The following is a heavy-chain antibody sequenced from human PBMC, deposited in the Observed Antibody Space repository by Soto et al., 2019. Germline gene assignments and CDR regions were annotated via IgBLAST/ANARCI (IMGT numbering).Heavy chain of an antibody. V-gene: IGHV3-30*03. J-gene: IGHJ5*02. CDR2: ISPDGGNK. Sequence: GGSLRLSCAASGFTFSKYGMHWVRQAPGRGLEWVAVISPDGGNKYYGDSVKGRFTISRDNSKNTLYLQMNSLRAEDTAVYYCARTGIAAAGNWFDPWGQGTLVTVSS. D-gene: IGHD6-13*01. CDR3: ARTGIAAAGNWFDP. CDR1: GFTFSKYG.